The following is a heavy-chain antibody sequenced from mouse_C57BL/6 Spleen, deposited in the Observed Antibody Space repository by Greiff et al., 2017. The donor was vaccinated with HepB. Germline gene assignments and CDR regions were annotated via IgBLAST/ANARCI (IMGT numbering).Heavy chain of an antibody. D-gene: IGHD2-4*01. CDR3: TGEGDDYDDGYYFDY. CDR2: ISSGGDYI. V-gene: IGHV5-9-1*02. Sequence: DVKLVESGEGLVKPGGSLKLSCAASGFTFSSYAMSWVRQTPEKRLEWVAYISSGGDYIYYADTVKGRFTISRGNARNTLYLQMSSLKSEDTAMYYCTGEGDDYDDGYYFDYWGQGTTLTVSS. CDR1: GFTFSSYA. J-gene: IGHJ2*01.